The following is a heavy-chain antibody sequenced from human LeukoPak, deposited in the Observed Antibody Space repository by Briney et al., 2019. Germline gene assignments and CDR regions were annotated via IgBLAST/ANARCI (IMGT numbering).Heavy chain of an antibody. J-gene: IGHJ4*02. CDR1: GYTFTGYY. CDR3: ARDHSYYGSGIYSNVDY. D-gene: IGHD3-10*01. Sequence: ASVKVSCKASGYTFTGYYMHWVRQAPGQGLEWMGWINSNSGGTNYAQKFQGRVTMTRDTSSSTAYMELSRLRSDDTAAYYCARDHSYYGSGIYSNVDYWGQGTLVTVSS. CDR2: INSNSGGT. V-gene: IGHV1-2*02.